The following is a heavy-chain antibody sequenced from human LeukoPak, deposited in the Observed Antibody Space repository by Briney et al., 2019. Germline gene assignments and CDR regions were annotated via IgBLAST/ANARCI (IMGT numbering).Heavy chain of an antibody. CDR3: AKIYFYDAVATEDY. CDR1: GFTFSSYA. D-gene: IGHD5-12*01. Sequence: GGSLRLSRAASGFTFSSYAMSWVRQAPGKGLEWVSAISGSGGSTYYADSVKGQFTISRDNSKNTLYLQMNSLRAEDTAVYYCAKIYFYDAVATEDYWGQGTLVTVSS. V-gene: IGHV3-23*01. CDR2: ISGSGGST. J-gene: IGHJ4*02.